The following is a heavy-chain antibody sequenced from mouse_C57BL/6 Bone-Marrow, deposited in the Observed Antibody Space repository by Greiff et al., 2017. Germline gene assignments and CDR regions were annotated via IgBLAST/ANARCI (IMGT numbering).Heavy chain of an antibody. V-gene: IGHV1-62-2*01. J-gene: IGHJ3*01. CDR3: ARHEENSSGYGRFAY. D-gene: IGHD3-2*02. Sequence: VKLMESGAELVKPGASVKLSCKASGYTFTEYTINWVKQRSGQGLEWIGWFYPGSGSIKYNEKFKDKATLTADKSSSTVYMELSRLTSEDSAVYFCARHEENSSGYGRFAYWGQGTLVTVAA. CDR2: FYPGSGSI. CDR1: GYTFTEYT.